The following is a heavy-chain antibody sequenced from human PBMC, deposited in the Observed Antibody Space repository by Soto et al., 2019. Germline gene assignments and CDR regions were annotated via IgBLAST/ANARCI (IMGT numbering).Heavy chain of an antibody. V-gene: IGHV3-30-3*01. J-gene: IGHJ6*02. D-gene: IGHD3-3*01. Sequence: GGSLRLSCAASGFTFSSYAMHWVRQAPGKGLEWVAVISYDGSNKYYADSVKGRFTISRDNSKNTLYLQMNSLRVEDTAIYYCAKETRIMIFGALIPQDDYYYGMDVWGRGTTVTVSS. CDR1: GFTFSSYA. CDR3: AKETRIMIFGALIPQDDYYYGMDV. CDR2: ISYDGSNK.